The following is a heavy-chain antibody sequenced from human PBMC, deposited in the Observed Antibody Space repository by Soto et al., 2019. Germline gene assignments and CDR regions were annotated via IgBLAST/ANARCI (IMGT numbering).Heavy chain of an antibody. J-gene: IGHJ5*02. CDR1: GGSISSSSYY. V-gene: IGHV4-39*01. CDR2: IYYSGST. CDR3: ARQVRIIVVVVGGGIDP. Sequence: QLQLQESGPGLVKPSETLSLICTVSGGSISSSSYYWGWIRQPPGKGLEWIGNIYYSGSTYYNPSLKSRVTISVDTSKNQFSLKLNSVTAADTAVYYCARQVRIIVVVVGGGIDPWGQGTLVTVSS. D-gene: IGHD2-15*01.